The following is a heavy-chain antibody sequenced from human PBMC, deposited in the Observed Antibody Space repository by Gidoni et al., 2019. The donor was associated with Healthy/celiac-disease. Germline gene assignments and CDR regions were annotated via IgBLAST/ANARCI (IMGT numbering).Heavy chain of an antibody. Sequence: QLQLQESGPGLVKPSETLSLTCTVSGGSISSSSYYWGWIRQPPGKGLEWIGSIYYSGSTYYNPSRKSRGTISVDTAKNQFSLKRSSVTAADTAVYYCASLNFGAEIFDYWGQGTLVTVSS. J-gene: IGHJ4*02. V-gene: IGHV4-39*01. D-gene: IGHD3-10*01. CDR2: IYYSGST. CDR1: GGSISSSSYY. CDR3: ASLNFGAEIFDY.